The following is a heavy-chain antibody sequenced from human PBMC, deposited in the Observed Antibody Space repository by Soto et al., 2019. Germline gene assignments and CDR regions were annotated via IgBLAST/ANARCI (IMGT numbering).Heavy chain of an antibody. D-gene: IGHD5-12*01. CDR1: GFTFSDYW. Sequence: EVQVVESGGGLVQQGGSLRLSCAGSGFTFSDYWMSWARQAPGKGLEWVANIKYDGSEEYYVDSVRGRLTISRDNAMNSLHLQMNSLRADDTAVYYCARFASGKSASTWGQGTLVTVSS. J-gene: IGHJ5*02. CDR2: IKYDGSEE. V-gene: IGHV3-7*05. CDR3: ARFASGKSAST.